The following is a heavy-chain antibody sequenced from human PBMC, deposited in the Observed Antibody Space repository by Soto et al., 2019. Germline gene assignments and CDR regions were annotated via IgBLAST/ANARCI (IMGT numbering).Heavy chain of an antibody. D-gene: IGHD2-2*01. CDR2: IYPADSDT. J-gene: IGHJ6*02. Sequence: GESLKISCKGSGYSFPSDWIGWVRQMPGKGLGWMGSIYPADSDTRYSPAFQGQVTISADKSIRTAYLQWSSLKASDTATYYCARIPHSTTSYYDHNFGMDVWGQGTTVTVS. CDR1: GYSFPSDW. CDR3: ARIPHSTTSYYDHNFGMDV. V-gene: IGHV5-51*01.